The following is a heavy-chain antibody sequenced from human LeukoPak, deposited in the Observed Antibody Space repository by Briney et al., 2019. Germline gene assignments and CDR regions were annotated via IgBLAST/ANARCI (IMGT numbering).Heavy chain of an antibody. CDR3: AREKRDYYYYGLDV. CDR2: IYYSGST. CDR1: AGSISSSY. V-gene: IGHV4-59*01. J-gene: IGHJ6*02. Sequence: PSETLSLTCTVSAGSISSSYWSWIRQPPGKGLEWVGYIYYSGSTNYDPSLKSRVTISIDTSKNQFSLKLSSVTAADTAVYYCAREKRDYYYYGLDVWGQGTTVTVSS.